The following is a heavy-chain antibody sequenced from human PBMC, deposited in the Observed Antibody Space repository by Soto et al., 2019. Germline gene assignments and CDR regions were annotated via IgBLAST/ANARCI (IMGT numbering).Heavy chain of an antibody. CDR2: ISPYSGTT. Sequence: QVQLVQSGPEVKKPGASVKGSCKASGYTFVTHEITWVRQAPGQGLEWVGWISPYSGTTNYAQNLQGRVTVTTDTSTSTAYMELRSLRSDDAAVYYCARDANDYGDYWGQGTLVSVSS. CDR1: GYTFVTHE. D-gene: IGHD3-16*01. J-gene: IGHJ4*02. V-gene: IGHV1-18*04. CDR3: ARDANDYGDY.